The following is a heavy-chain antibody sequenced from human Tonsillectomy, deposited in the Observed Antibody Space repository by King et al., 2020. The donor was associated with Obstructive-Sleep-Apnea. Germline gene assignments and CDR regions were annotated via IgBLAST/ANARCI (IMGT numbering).Heavy chain of an antibody. CDR1: GGSIRSYY. CDR2: IYYSGST. CDR3: ARDCSSASCYGPGYCDS. D-gene: IGHD2-2*01. J-gene: IGHJ5*01. V-gene: IGHV4-59*01. Sequence: QLQESGPGLVKPSETLSLTCSVSGGSIRSYYWSWVRQPAGKGPEWLGGIYYSGSTKYNPSLKSRVLMSIDTSNNQFSRRLTSVTAADTAVYYCARDCSSASCYGPGYCDSWGQGTLAT.